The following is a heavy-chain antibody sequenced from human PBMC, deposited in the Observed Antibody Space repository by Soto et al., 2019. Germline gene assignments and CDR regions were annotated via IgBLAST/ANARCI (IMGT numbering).Heavy chain of an antibody. CDR3: ARAYSYGFSFDYYGMDV. V-gene: IGHV1-69*13. CDR1: GGTFSSYA. Sequence: SVKVSCKASGGTFSSYAISWVRQAPGQGLEWMGGIIPIFGTANYAQKFQGRVTITADESTSTAYMELSSLRSDDTAVYYCARAYSYGFSFDYYGMDVWGQGTTVTVSS. J-gene: IGHJ6*02. CDR2: IIPIFGTA. D-gene: IGHD5-18*01.